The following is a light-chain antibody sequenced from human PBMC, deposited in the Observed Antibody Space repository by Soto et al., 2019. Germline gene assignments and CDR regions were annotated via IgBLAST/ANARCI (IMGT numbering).Light chain of an antibody. Sequence: DIVMTQSPDSLAVSLGERATINCKSSQSVLYSSNNKNYLAWYQQKPGQPPKLLIYWASTRESGVPDRFSGSGSGTDFTLTISSLQAEDVAVYYCQQYYSTPRLTFDPGTKVDIK. V-gene: IGKV4-1*01. CDR2: WAS. CDR3: QQYYSTPRLT. CDR1: QSVLYSSNNKNY. J-gene: IGKJ3*01.